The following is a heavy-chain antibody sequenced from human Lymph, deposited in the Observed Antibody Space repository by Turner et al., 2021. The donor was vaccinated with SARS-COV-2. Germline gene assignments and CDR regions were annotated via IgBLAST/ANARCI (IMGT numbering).Heavy chain of an antibody. CDR2: ISYDGGHK. Sequence: QVQLVESGGGVVQPGRSLRLSCSASGFTFISYGMHWVRQAPGKGLEWEAVISYDGGHKSYADSVKGRFTISRDNSKNTLYLQMISLRAEDTAVYYCAWALYYYYGMDVWGQGTTVTVSS. J-gene: IGHJ6*02. CDR3: AWALYYYYGMDV. CDR1: GFTFISYG. V-gene: IGHV3-30*03.